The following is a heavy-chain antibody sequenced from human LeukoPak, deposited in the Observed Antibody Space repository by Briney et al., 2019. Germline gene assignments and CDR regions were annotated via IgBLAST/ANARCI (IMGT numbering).Heavy chain of an antibody. CDR3: AKDKVYYYGSGEGYFDY. V-gene: IGHV3-74*01. CDR2: INSDGSST. D-gene: IGHD3-10*01. CDR1: VFTFSSYW. Sequence: GGSLRLSCAASVFTFSSYWMHWVRQAPGEGLVWVSFINSDGSSTGYADSVKGRFTVSRDNGKNTLYLQMNSLRAEDTAVYYCAKDKVYYYGSGEGYFDYWGQGTLVTVSS. J-gene: IGHJ4*02.